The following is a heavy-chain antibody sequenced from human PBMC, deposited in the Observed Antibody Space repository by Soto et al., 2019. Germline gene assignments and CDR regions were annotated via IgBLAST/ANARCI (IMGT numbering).Heavy chain of an antibody. D-gene: IGHD6-13*01. V-gene: IGHV4-39*01. Sequence: SETLSLTCAVSGASVTSNSYSWAWIRQTPGQGLEWLASASYSGRVSYNPSLQSRLTVSLDTSYNQFSLTLTSVTAADSAVYYCARDEQQLGRKYYYGMDVWGQGTTVTVSS. CDR3: ARDEQQLGRKYYYGMDV. CDR1: GASVTSNSYS. CDR2: ASYSGRV. J-gene: IGHJ6*02.